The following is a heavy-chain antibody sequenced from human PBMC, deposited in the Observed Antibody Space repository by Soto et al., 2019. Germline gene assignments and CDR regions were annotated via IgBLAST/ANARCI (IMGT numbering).Heavy chain of an antibody. J-gene: IGHJ5*02. Sequence: GXSVKVSCKTSGYTFSNYGITWVRQAPGQPLEWLGWISLYSDGTNYAQKFQGRVSMTTDTSTTTAYMGLRSLRSDDTAVYYCARVVPGAEAWFGPWGQGTLVTVSS. V-gene: IGHV1-18*01. D-gene: IGHD2-2*01. CDR3: ARVVPGAEAWFGP. CDR1: GYTFSNYG. CDR2: ISLYSDGT.